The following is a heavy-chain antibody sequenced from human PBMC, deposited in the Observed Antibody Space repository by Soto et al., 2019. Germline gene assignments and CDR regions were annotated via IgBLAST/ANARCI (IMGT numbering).Heavy chain of an antibody. J-gene: IGHJ3*02. V-gene: IGHV1-8*01. CDR3: ARGSEYYDSSGYSLGAFDI. Sequence: ASVKVSCKASGYTFTSYDINWVRQATGQGLEWMGWMNPNSGNTGYAQKFQGRVTMTRNTSISTAYMELSSLRSEDTAVYYCARGSEYYDSSGYSLGAFDIWGQGTMVTVSS. CDR1: GYTFTSYD. CDR2: MNPNSGNT. D-gene: IGHD3-22*01.